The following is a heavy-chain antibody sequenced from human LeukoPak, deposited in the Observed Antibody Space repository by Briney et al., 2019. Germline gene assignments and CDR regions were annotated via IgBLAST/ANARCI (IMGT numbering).Heavy chain of an antibody. Sequence: GGSLRLSCAASGFTFSNYWMSWVRQAPGKGLEWVANINQDGSEKYYVDSVKGRFTISRDKTKNTLYLQMNSLRAEDTAVYYCAGFYGMDVWGQGTTVTVSS. J-gene: IGHJ6*02. V-gene: IGHV3-7*03. CDR2: INQDGSEK. CDR3: AGFYGMDV. CDR1: GFTFSNYW.